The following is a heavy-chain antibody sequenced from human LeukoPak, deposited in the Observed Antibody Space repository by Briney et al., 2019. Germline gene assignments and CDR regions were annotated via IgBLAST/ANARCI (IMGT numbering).Heavy chain of an antibody. CDR2: IYYSGST. Sequence: SQTLSLTCTVSGGSISSGGYYWSWIRQHPGKGLEWIGYIYYSGSTYYNPSLKSRVTISVDTSKNQFSLKLSSVIAADTAVYYCARDPHAISGYFWGHYGMDVWGQGTTVTVSS. D-gene: IGHD3-22*01. CDR3: ARDPHAISGYFWGHYGMDV. CDR1: GGSISSGGYY. J-gene: IGHJ6*02. V-gene: IGHV4-31*03.